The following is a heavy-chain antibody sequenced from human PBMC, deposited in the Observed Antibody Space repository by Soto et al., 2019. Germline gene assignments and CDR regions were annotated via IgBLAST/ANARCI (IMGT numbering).Heavy chain of an antibody. J-gene: IGHJ6*03. V-gene: IGHV1-8*01. CDR2: MNPNSGNT. D-gene: IGHD2-2*01. CDR1: GYTFTSYD. Sequence: ASVKVSCKASGYTFTSYDINWVRQATGQGLEWMGWMNPNSGNTGYAQKFQGRVTMTRNTSISTAYMELSSLRSEDTAVYYCARGECDGRDIVVVPTYYYYYYMDVWGKGTTDTVSS. CDR3: ARGECDGRDIVVVPTYYYYYYMDV.